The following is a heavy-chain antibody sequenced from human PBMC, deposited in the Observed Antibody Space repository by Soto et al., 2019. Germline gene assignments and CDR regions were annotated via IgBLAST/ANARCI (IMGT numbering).Heavy chain of an antibody. CDR3: AKGLYYYDSSGYYYDLYYFDY. D-gene: IGHD3-22*01. CDR2: ISGSGGST. J-gene: IGHJ4*02. V-gene: IGHV3-23*01. Sequence: GGSLRLSCAASGFTFSSYAMSWVRQAPGKGLEWVSAISGSGGSTYYADSVKGRFTISRDNSKNTLYLQMNSLRAEDTAVYYCAKGLYYYDSSGYYYDLYYFDYWGQGTLVTVSS. CDR1: GFTFSSYA.